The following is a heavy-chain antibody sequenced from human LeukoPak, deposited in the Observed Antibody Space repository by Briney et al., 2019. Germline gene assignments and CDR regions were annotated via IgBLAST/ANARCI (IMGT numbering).Heavy chain of an antibody. CDR3: ARAPPELLWFGESPMDFDY. J-gene: IGHJ4*02. D-gene: IGHD3-10*01. CDR2: IYYSGST. CDR1: GGSINSSSYY. V-gene: IGHV4-39*07. Sequence: SETLSLTCTVSGGSINSSSYYWGWIRQPPGKGLEWIANIYYSGSTYYNPSLKSRVTISVDTSKNQFSLKLSSVTAADTAVYYCARAPPELLWFGESPMDFDYWGQGTLVTVSS.